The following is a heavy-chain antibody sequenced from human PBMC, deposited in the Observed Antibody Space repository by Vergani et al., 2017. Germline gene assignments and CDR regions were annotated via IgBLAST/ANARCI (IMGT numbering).Heavy chain of an antibody. CDR2: ISAYNGDT. D-gene: IGHD6-19*01. J-gene: IGHJ4*02. CDR1: GGTFSSYA. V-gene: IGHV1-18*01. CDR3: AREQWLPIDYFDY. Sequence: QVQLVQSGAEVKKPGSSVKVSCKASGGTFSSYAISWVRQAPGQGLEWMGWISAYNGDTHYAQNFQDRVTMTTDTSTSTAYMELRSLRSDDTAVYYCAREQWLPIDYFDYWGQGTLVTVSS.